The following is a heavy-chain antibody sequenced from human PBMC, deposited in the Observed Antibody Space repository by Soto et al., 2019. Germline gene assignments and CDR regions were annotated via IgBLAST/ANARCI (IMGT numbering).Heavy chain of an antibody. J-gene: IGHJ6*02. CDR2: IIPIFGTA. V-gene: IGHV1-69*01. CDR1: GGTVNSYA. D-gene: IGHD1-1*01. CDR3: ALLGFRDWNKSKNNDGMDA. Sequence: QVQLVQSGAEVKKPGSSVKVSCKASGGTVNSYAISWVRQAPGQGLEWMGGIIPIFGTANYAQNFQGRVAIAADESTSAAYMQRRSPRSEDTAVYYWALLGFRDWNKSKNNDGMDAWGQGTTVTVSS.